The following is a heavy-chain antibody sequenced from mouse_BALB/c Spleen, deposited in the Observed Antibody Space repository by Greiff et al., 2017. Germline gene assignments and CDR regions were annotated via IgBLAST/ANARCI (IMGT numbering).Heavy chain of an antibody. Sequence: VQLQQTGPELVKPGASVKISCKASGYSFTDYIMLWVQQSHGKSLEWIGNINPYYGSTSYTLKFKGKATLTVDKSSSTAYMQLNSLTSEDSAVYYSARSYDSRFDYWGQGTTLTVSS. V-gene: IGHV1-39*01. CDR3: ARSYDSRFDY. CDR2: INPYYGST. D-gene: IGHD2-4*01. CDR1: GYSFTDYI. J-gene: IGHJ2*01.